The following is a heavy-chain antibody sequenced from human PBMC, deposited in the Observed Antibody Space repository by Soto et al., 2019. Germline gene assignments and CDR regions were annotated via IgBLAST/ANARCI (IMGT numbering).Heavy chain of an antibody. CDR1: GYTFTSYY. CDR3: ARERITMVRGVSPYGMDV. Sequence: ASVKVSCKASGYTFTSYYMHWVRQAPGQGLEWMGIINPSGGSTSYAQKFQGRVTMTRDTSTSTVYMELRSLRSEDTAVYYCARERITMVRGVSPYGMDVWGQGTTVTVSS. CDR2: INPSGGST. J-gene: IGHJ6*02. V-gene: IGHV1-46*01. D-gene: IGHD3-10*01.